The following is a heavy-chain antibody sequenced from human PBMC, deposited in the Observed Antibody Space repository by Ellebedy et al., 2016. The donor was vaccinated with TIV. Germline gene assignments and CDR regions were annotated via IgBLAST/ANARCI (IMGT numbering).Heavy chain of an antibody. CDR1: GYSFTSYW. D-gene: IGHD5-12*01. CDR2: IDPSDSYT. J-gene: IGHJ4*02. Sequence: GESLKISXKGSGYSFTSYWISWVRQMPGKGLEWMGRIDPSDSYTNYSPSFQGHVTISADKSISTAYLQWSSLKASDTAMYYCARSDAGLGLRYGHFDYWGQGTLVTVSS. V-gene: IGHV5-10-1*01. CDR3: ARSDAGLGLRYGHFDY.